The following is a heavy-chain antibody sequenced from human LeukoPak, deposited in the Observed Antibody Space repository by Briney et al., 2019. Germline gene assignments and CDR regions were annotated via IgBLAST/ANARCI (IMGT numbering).Heavy chain of an antibody. V-gene: IGHV3-30*03. Sequence: GGSLRLSCAASGFTFSSYSMNWVRQAPGKGLEWVAVISYDGSSKYYADSVKGRFTISRGNSKNKQYLQMNSLRAEDTAVYYCARARSSYGYGDAFDIWGQGTMVTVSS. D-gene: IGHD5-18*01. CDR1: GFTFSSYS. CDR3: ARARSSYGYGDAFDI. CDR2: ISYDGSSK. J-gene: IGHJ3*02.